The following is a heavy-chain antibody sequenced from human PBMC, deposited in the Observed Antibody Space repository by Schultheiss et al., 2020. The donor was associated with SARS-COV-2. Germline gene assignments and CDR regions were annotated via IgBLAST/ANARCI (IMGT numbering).Heavy chain of an antibody. CDR2: ISGSGGST. Sequence: LSLTCAASGFTFSSYAMSWVRQAPGKGLEWVSAISGSGGSTYYADSVKGRFTISRDNSKNTLYLQMNSLRAEDTAVYYCAKDRVPLDYWGQGTLVTVSS. CDR3: AKDRVPLDY. V-gene: IGHV3-23*01. J-gene: IGHJ4*02. CDR1: GFTFSSYA.